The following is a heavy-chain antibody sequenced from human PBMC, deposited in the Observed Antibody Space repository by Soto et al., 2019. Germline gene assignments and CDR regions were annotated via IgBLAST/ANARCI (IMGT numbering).Heavy chain of an antibody. CDR1: GFTFSIYA. CDR2: ISTNGGST. J-gene: IGHJ4*02. D-gene: IGHD3-22*01. CDR3: VKGEYYYDSSGYYPFDY. V-gene: IGHV3-64D*06. Sequence: PGGSLRLSCSPSGFTFSIYAMHWVRQAPGKGLEYVSSISTNGGSTHYADSVKGRFTISRDNSKNTQYLQMSSLRADDTAVYYCVKGEYYYDSSGYYPFDYWGQGT.